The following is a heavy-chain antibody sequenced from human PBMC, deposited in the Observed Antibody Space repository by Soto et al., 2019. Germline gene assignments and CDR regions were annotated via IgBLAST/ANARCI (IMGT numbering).Heavy chain of an antibody. CDR1: GFTFSSYG. Sequence: QVQLVESGGGVVQPGRSLRLSCAASGFTFSSYGMHWVRQAPGKGLEWVAVIWYDGSNKYYADSVKGRFTISRDNSKNTLYLQMNSLRAEDTAVYYCARDNDFCSGYYLPDYWGQGTLVTVSS. V-gene: IGHV3-33*01. J-gene: IGHJ4*02. D-gene: IGHD3-3*01. CDR2: IWYDGSNK. CDR3: ARDNDFCSGYYLPDY.